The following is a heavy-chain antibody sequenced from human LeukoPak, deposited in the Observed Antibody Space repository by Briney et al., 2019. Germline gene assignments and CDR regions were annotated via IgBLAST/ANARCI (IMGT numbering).Heavy chain of an antibody. CDR3: ARDFFWSGYYVDY. V-gene: IGHV3-74*01. CDR2: INSDGSST. J-gene: IGHJ4*02. Sequence: GGSLRLSCAASGFTFSSFGMSWVRQAPGKGLVWVSRINSDGSSTSYADSVKGRFTISRDNAKNTLYLQMNSLRAEDTAVYYCARDFFWSGYYVDYWGQGTLVTVSS. CDR1: GFTFSSFG. D-gene: IGHD3-3*01.